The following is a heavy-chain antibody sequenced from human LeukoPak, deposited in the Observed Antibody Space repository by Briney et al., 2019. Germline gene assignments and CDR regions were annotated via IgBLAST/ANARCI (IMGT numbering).Heavy chain of an antibody. Sequence: PGGSLRLSCAASGFTFSSYAMSWVRQAPGKGLEWVSAISGGGGITHYADSVKGRFTISRDNSKNTLYLQMNSLRAEDTAVYYCAKDLKGYNYGYFDYWGQGTLVTVSS. D-gene: IGHD5-18*01. V-gene: IGHV3-23*01. J-gene: IGHJ4*02. CDR3: AKDLKGYNYGYFDY. CDR2: ISGGGGIT. CDR1: GFTFSSYA.